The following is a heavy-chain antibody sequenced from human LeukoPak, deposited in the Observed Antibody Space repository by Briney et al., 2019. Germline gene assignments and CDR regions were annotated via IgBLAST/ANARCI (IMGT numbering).Heavy chain of an antibody. CDR2: IYYSGSI. D-gene: IGHD4-17*01. CDR1: GYSISSSNY. J-gene: IGHJ3*02. Sequence: SDTLSLTCAVSGYSISSSNYWGWIRQPPGKGQEWIGHIYYSGSIYYNPSLKSRVTMSVDTSKNQFSLKLSSVTAVDTAVYYCARKATTGPTKAAFDIWGQGTMVTVSS. CDR3: ARKATTGPTKAAFDI. V-gene: IGHV4-28*05.